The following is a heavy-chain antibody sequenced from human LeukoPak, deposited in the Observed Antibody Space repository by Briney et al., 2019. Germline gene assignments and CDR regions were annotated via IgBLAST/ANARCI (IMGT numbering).Heavy chain of an antibody. CDR2: ISSSSSYI. V-gene: IGHV3-21*01. CDR3: ARTLDTAMVMILDY. J-gene: IGHJ4*02. Sequence: GGSLRLSCAASGFTFSSYSMNWVRQAPGKGLEWVSSISSSSSYIYYADSVKGRFTISRDNAKNSLYLQMNSLRAEDTAVYCCARTLDTAMVMILDYWGQGTLVTVSS. CDR1: GFTFSSYS. D-gene: IGHD5-18*01.